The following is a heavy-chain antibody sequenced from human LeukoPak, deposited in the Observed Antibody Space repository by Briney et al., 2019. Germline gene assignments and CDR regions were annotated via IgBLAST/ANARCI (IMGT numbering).Heavy chain of an antibody. D-gene: IGHD3-9*01. CDR2: IYYSGSP. J-gene: IGHJ4*02. CDR3: ARVSPYDVLTGPLDY. CDR1: GGSISSYY. V-gene: IGHV4-59*01. Sequence: SETLSLTCTVSGGSISSYYWSRIRQPPGKGLEWIGYIYYSGSPNYNPSLKSRVTISVDTSKNQFSLKLSSVTAADTAVYYCARVSPYDVLTGPLDYWGQGTLVTVSS.